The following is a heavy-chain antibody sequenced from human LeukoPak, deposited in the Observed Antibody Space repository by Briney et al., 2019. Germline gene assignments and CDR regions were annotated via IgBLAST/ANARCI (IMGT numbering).Heavy chain of an antibody. Sequence: PGRSLRLSCAASGFTFSSYGMHWVRQAPGKGLEWVAIISYDGSSKYYADSVKGRFTISRDNSKNTLYLQMNSLRAEDTAVYYCAKPGRNSEYSYDPWYFDLWGRGTLVTVSS. D-gene: IGHD5-18*01. CDR3: AKPGRNSEYSYDPWYFDL. CDR1: GFTFSSYG. V-gene: IGHV3-30*18. CDR2: ISYDGSSK. J-gene: IGHJ2*01.